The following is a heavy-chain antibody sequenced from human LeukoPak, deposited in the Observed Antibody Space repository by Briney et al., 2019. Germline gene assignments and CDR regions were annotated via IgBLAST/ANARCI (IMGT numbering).Heavy chain of an antibody. D-gene: IGHD4-17*01. CDR2: ISGSGGST. V-gene: IGHV3-23*01. J-gene: IGHJ4*02. Sequence: PGGSLRLSCAASGFTFSSYAMSWVRQAPGKGLEWVSAISGSGGSTYYADSVKGRFTISRDNSKNTLYLQMNSLRAEDTAVYYCAKNLDYGDYGTSWDFDNWGQGTLVTVSS. CDR1: GFTFSSYA. CDR3: AKNLDYGDYGTSWDFDN.